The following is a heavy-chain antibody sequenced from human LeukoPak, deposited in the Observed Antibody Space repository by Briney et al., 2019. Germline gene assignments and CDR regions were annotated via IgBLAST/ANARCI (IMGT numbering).Heavy chain of an antibody. CDR1: GYTFTSYY. J-gene: IGHJ6*03. D-gene: IGHD3-3*01. CDR2: INPSGGST. CDR3: ARGFSDEGYYYYMDV. Sequence: ASVKVSCKASGYTFTSYYMHWVRQAPGQGLEWMGIINPSGGSTSYAQKFQGRVTMTRDMSTSTVYMELSSLRSEDTAVYYCARGFSDEGYYYYMDVWGKGTTVTVSS. V-gene: IGHV1-46*01.